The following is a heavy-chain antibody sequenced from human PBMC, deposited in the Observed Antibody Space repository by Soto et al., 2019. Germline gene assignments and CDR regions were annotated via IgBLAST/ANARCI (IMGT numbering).Heavy chain of an antibody. V-gene: IGHV3-20*04. Sequence: PGGSLILSCASSGLNIDDYGMSWVRPTPGKGLEWVSGINWNGGSTGYADSVKGRFTISRDNAKNSLYLQMNSLRAEDTALYYCARLYSSGWYGPGRYWGQGTLVTV. CDR3: ARLYSSGWYGPGRY. CDR2: INWNGGST. J-gene: IGHJ4*02. D-gene: IGHD6-19*01. CDR1: GLNIDDYG.